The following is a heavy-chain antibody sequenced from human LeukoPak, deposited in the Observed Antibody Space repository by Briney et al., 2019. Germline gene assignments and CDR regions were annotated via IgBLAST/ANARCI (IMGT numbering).Heavy chain of an antibody. J-gene: IGHJ5*02. Sequence: ASVKVSCKTSGYTFTDFSIHWVRQAPGQGLEWMGIINPTGGSAGFAQKFQGRVTMTRDMSTSTFYMELGSLRSEGTAVYYCARGHGSGYTNYFDPWGQGTLVTVSS. V-gene: IGHV1-46*01. CDR3: ARGHGSGYTNYFDP. CDR2: INPTGGSA. D-gene: IGHD3-10*01. CDR1: GYTFTDFS.